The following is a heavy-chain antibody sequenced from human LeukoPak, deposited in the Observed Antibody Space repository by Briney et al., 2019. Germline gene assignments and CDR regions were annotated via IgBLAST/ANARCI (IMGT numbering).Heavy chain of an antibody. CDR2: ISAYNGNT. Sequence: GASVKVSCKASGYTFTSYGISWVRQAPGQGLEWMGWISAYNGNTNYAQKLQGRVTMTTDTSTSTAYMELRSPRSDDTAVYYCARDWSGGYDFWSGYYVEGYYFDYWGQGTLVTVSS. V-gene: IGHV1-18*01. J-gene: IGHJ4*02. CDR3: ARDWSGGYDFWSGYYVEGYYFDY. D-gene: IGHD3-3*01. CDR1: GYTFTSYG.